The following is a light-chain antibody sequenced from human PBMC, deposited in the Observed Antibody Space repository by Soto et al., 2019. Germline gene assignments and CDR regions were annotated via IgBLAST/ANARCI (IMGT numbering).Light chain of an antibody. V-gene: IGLV2-14*03. Sequence: QSVLTQPASVSGSPGQSITISCTGTSSDVGAYNFVSWYQHYPDKAPKVVIYDVANRPSGVSYRFSASKSGNTASLTISGLQAEDGADYYGMSLTRRNIYVFGTGTRVPAL. CDR1: SSDVGAYNF. CDR2: DVA. CDR3: MSLTRRNIYV. J-gene: IGLJ1*01.